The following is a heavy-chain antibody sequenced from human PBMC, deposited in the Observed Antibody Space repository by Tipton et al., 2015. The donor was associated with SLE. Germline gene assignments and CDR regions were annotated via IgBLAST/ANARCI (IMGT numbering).Heavy chain of an antibody. V-gene: IGHV4-59*01. CDR2: SDYSGST. CDR1: GGSISSYY. D-gene: IGHD3-16*01. Sequence: LRLSCTVSGGSISSYYWSWIRPPPGKGLEWIGYSDYSGSTNYNPSLKSRVTISVDTSKNQFSLKLSSVTAADTAVYYCAREWFGAFDIWGQGTMVTVSS. J-gene: IGHJ3*02. CDR3: AREWFGAFDI.